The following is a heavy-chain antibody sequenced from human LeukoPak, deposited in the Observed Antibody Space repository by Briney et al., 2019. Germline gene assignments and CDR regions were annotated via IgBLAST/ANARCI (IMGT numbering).Heavy chain of an antibody. D-gene: IGHD1-26*01. CDR3: ARAGDSGSYPRPFDY. Sequence: PGGSLRLSCAASGFTVSSNYMSWVRQAPGKGLEWVSVIYSGGSTYYADSVKGRFTISRDNSKNTLYLQMNSLRAEDTAVYYCARAGDSGSYPRPFDYWGQGTLVTVSS. CDR2: IYSGGST. V-gene: IGHV3-66*01. CDR1: GFTVSSNY. J-gene: IGHJ4*02.